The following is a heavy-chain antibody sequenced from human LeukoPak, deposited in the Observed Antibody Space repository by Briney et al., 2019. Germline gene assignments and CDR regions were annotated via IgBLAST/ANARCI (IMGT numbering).Heavy chain of an antibody. J-gene: IGHJ6*02. Sequence: GASVKVSCKASGYTFTGCYMHWVRQAPGQGLEWMGWINPNSGGTNYAQKFQGRVTMTRDTSISTAYMELSRLRSDDTAVYYCRLAREYGMDVWGQGTTVTVSS. D-gene: IGHD3-10*01. CDR2: INPNSGGT. CDR1: GYTFTGCY. V-gene: IGHV1-2*02. CDR3: RLAREYGMDV.